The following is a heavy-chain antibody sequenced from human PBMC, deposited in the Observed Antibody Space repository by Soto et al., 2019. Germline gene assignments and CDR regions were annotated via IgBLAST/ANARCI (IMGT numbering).Heavy chain of an antibody. V-gene: IGHV1-3*01. CDR3: ARDLGGWPDY. CDR1: GYTFTIYA. CDR2: INAGNSNT. D-gene: IGHD2-15*01. Sequence: ASVKVSCKASGYTFTIYAMHLVRQAPGQRLEWMGWINAGNSNTKYSQKFQGRVTITRDTSASTAYMELSSLRFEDTAVYYCARDLGGWPDYWGQGTLVTVSS. J-gene: IGHJ4*02.